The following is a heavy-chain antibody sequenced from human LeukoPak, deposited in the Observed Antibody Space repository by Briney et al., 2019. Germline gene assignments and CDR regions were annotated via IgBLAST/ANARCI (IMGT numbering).Heavy chain of an antibody. CDR1: GYTFTCYY. J-gene: IGHJ4*02. CDR3: ASWSRDFGYYYDSSGYRNY. V-gene: IGHV1-2*02. Sequence: ASVKVSCKASGYTFTCYYMHWVRQAPGQGLEWMGWINPNSGGTNYAQKFQGRVTMTRDTSISTAYMELSRLRSDDTAVYYCASWSRDFGYYYDSSGYRNYWGQGTLVTVSS. CDR2: INPNSGGT. D-gene: IGHD3-22*01.